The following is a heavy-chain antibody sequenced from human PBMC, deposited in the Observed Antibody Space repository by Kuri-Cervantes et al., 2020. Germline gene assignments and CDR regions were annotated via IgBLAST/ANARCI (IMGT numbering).Heavy chain of an antibody. V-gene: IGHV3-74*01. CDR2: INSDGSST. D-gene: IGHD2-15*01. Sequence: LSLTCAASGFTFSSYWMHWVRQAPGKGLVWVSRINSDGSSTSYADSVKGRFTISRDNAKNTLYLQMNSLRAEDTAVYYCAREWAIRYCSGGSCHLGYYYYGMDVWGQGTTVTVSS. J-gene: IGHJ6*02. CDR1: GFTFSSYW. CDR3: AREWAIRYCSGGSCHLGYYYYGMDV.